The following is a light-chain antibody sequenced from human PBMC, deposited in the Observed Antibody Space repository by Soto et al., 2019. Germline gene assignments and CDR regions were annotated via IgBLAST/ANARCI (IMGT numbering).Light chain of an antibody. V-gene: IGKV3-20*01. CDR2: GAS. CDR1: QSVSSSY. J-gene: IGKJ4*01. Sequence: EIVLTQSPATLSLSPGERATLSCRASQSVSSSYLAWYQQKPGQAPRLLIYGASSRATGIPDRFSGSGSGTDFTLTINRLEPEDFAVYYCEQYDKSITFGGGTRWIS. CDR3: EQYDKSIT.